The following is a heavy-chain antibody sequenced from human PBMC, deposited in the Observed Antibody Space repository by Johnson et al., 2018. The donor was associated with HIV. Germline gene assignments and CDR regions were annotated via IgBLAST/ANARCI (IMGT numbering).Heavy chain of an antibody. Sequence: QVQLVESGGGVVQPGGSLRLSCAASGLTFSIYGMHWVRQAPGKGLEWVAFMRYDGSNKYYADSVKGRFTISRDNSKNTLYLQMNSLRAEDTALYYCAKRRIVGATVAGAFDIWGQGTMVTVSS. CDR2: MRYDGSNK. D-gene: IGHD1-26*01. V-gene: IGHV3-30*02. J-gene: IGHJ3*02. CDR3: AKRRIVGATVAGAFDI. CDR1: GLTFSIYG.